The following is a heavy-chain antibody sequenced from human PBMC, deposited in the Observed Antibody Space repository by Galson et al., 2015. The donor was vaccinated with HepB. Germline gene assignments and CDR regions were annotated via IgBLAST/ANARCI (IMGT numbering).Heavy chain of an antibody. J-gene: IGHJ4*02. CDR2: IYYSGST. CDR1: GGSISSSSYY. V-gene: IGHV4-39*07. D-gene: IGHD6-13*01. CDR3: ARGYSSSWYGDY. Sequence: SETLSLTCTVSGGSISSSSYYWDWIRQPPGKGLGWIGSIYYSGSTYYNPSLQSRVTISVDTSKNQFSLKLTSVTAADTAVYYCARGYSSSWYGDYWGQGSLVTVSS.